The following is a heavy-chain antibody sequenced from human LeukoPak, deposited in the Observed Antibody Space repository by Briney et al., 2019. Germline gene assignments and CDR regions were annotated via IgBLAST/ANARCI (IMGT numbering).Heavy chain of an antibody. CDR2: IYTSGST. Sequence: SETLSLTCTVSGGSISSYYWSWIRQPAGKGLDWIGRIYTSGSTNYNPSLKSRVTMSVDTSKNQFSLKLSSVTAADTAVYYCARGGCCSGGSCYSDSDYWGQGTLVTVSS. CDR1: GGSISSYY. V-gene: IGHV4-4*07. CDR3: ARGGCCSGGSCYSDSDY. J-gene: IGHJ4*02. D-gene: IGHD2-15*01.